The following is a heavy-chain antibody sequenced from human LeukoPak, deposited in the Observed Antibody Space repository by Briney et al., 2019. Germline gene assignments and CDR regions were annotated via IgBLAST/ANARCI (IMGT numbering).Heavy chain of an antibody. V-gene: IGHV3-7*05. CDR1: EFTFSRYW. CDR3: ARDVYSSSSLDY. CDR2: IKQDGSEK. D-gene: IGHD6-6*01. Sequence: GGSLRLSCAASEFTFSRYWMSWVRQAPGKGLKWVANIKQDGSEKYYVDSVKGRFTISRDNAKNSLYLQMNSLRVEDTAVYHCARDVYSSSSLDYWGQGILVTVSS. J-gene: IGHJ4*02.